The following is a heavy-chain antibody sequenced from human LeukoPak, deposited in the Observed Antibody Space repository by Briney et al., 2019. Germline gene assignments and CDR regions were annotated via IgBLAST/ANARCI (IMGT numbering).Heavy chain of an antibody. J-gene: IGHJ4*02. CDR2: IYYSGST. CDR1: GDSISSGDYY. CDR3: ASRKYYGSGSYYGPFDY. Sequence: NLSQTLSLTCTVSGDSISSGDYYWSWIRQPPGKGLKWIGYIYYSGSTYYNPSLKSRVTISVDTSKNQFSLKLSSVTAADTAVYCCASRKYYGSGSYYGPFDYWGQGTLVTVSS. V-gene: IGHV4-30-4*08. D-gene: IGHD3-10*01.